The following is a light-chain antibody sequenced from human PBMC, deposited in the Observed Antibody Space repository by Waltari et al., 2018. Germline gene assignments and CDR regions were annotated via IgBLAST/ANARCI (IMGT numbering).Light chain of an antibody. CDR2: DAY. Sequence: DIQMTQSPSTLSASVGDRVTLTCRASQSISSWLAWYQQRPGKDPKLLIYDAYSLKSGVPSRFSGSGFGTEFTLTISSLQAEDVAVYYCQQYYSIPYTFGQGTKLEIK. CDR3: QQYYSIPYT. V-gene: IGKV1-5*01. J-gene: IGKJ2*01. CDR1: QSISSW.